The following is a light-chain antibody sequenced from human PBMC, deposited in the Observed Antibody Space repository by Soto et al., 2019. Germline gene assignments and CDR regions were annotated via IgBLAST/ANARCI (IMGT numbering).Light chain of an antibody. CDR2: DVT. Sequence: QSVLTQPRSVSGSPGQSVTISCTGTSSDVGGYNYVSWYQQHPGKVPKLMIYDVTKRPSGVPDRFSGSKSGNTASLTISGLQAEDEADYYCCSYAGSFTFGVVFGGGTKLTVL. CDR1: SSDVGGYNY. CDR3: CSYAGSFTFGVV. V-gene: IGLV2-11*01. J-gene: IGLJ3*02.